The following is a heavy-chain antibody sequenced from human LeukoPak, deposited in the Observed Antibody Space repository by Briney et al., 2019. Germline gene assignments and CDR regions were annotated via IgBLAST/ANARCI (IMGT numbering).Heavy chain of an antibody. CDR2: ISSSSRTI. CDR3: TGHHQAYSRTY. J-gene: IGHJ4*02. V-gene: IGHV3-48*01. CDR1: GFIFSSYS. Sequence: PGGSLRLSCATSGFIFSSYSMNWVRQAPGKGLEWVSYISSSSRTIYYADSAKGRFTISRDNAKNSLYLQMNSLRAEDTAVYYCTGHHQAYSRTYWGQGTLVTVSS. D-gene: IGHD4-11*01.